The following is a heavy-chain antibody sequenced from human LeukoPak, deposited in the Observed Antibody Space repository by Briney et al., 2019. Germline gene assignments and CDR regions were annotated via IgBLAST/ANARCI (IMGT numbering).Heavy chain of an antibody. J-gene: IGHJ5*02. Sequence: TSETLSLTCALYGGSFSGYYWSWIHQPPGRGLEWIVEIKQSGRPNYSPPRKGRVPISVDTSKNQFSLKPSSVTAADTAVYYCARSGSDSYPFDPWGQGTLVTVSS. D-gene: IGHD3-10*01. V-gene: IGHV4-34*01. CDR1: GGSFSGYY. CDR3: ARSGSDSYPFDP. CDR2: IKQSGRP.